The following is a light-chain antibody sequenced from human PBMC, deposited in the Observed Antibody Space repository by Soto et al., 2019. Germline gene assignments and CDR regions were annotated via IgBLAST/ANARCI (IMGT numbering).Light chain of an antibody. J-gene: IGKJ5*01. CDR2: AAS. CDR1: QRVSSSY. V-gene: IGKV3D-20*02. CDR3: QHRNSWPPGAT. Sequence: EIVLTPSPGTLSLSPVERATLSCRASQRVSSSYLAWYQQKPGQAPRLLIYAASTRATGIPARFSGSGSGTEFTLTISSLQSEDSAVYYCQHRNSWPPGATFGQGTRLEIK.